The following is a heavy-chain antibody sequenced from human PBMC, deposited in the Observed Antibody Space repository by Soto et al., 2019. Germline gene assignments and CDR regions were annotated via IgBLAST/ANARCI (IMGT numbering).Heavy chain of an antibody. J-gene: IGHJ4*02. D-gene: IGHD6-19*01. Sequence: QVQLQESGPGLVKPSETLSLNCTVSGGPISSYYWSWIRQSPGKGLEWIGYIYYSGSTNYNPSLKRRVNITVNKVKNQFSLELSSVTAADTAVYYCARGSSGWPPRLDYWGQGTLVTVSS. CDR3: ARGSSGWPPRLDY. CDR1: GGPISSYY. V-gene: IGHV4-59*01. CDR2: IYYSGST.